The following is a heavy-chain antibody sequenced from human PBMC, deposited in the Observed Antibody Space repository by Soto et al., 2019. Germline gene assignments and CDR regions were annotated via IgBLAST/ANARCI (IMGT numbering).Heavy chain of an antibody. Sequence: NPSETLSLTCTVSGGSISSYYWSWIRQPPGKGLEWIGYIYYSGSTNYNPSLKSRVTISVDTSKNQFSLKLSSVTAADTAVYYCARGYRQYDFWSGYWDYFDYWGQGTLVTVPQ. CDR1: GGSISSYY. CDR2: IYYSGST. V-gene: IGHV4-59*01. J-gene: IGHJ4*02. CDR3: ARGYRQYDFWSGYWDYFDY. D-gene: IGHD3-3*01.